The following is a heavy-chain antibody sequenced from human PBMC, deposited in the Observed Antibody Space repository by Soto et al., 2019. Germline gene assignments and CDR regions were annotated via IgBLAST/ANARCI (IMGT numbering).Heavy chain of an antibody. Sequence: EVQLVESGGALVQPGGSLRLSCAASGFTFSGDWMHWIRQPPGKGLVWVSCIGHDGSRTRYADSMKGRFTISRDNAKNELYLQMTSLRAEDTALYYCVRENRVSNMGLRAWGRGTLVIVSS. CDR1: GFTFSGDW. CDR2: IGHDGSRT. V-gene: IGHV3-74*01. J-gene: IGHJ4*02. CDR3: VRENRVSNMGLRA. D-gene: IGHD2-8*01.